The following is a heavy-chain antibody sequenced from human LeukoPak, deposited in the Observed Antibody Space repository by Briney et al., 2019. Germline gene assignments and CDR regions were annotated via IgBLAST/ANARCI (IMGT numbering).Heavy chain of an antibody. CDR1: GYTFTGYY. D-gene: IGHD5-12*01. Sequence: ASVKVSCKASGYTFTGYYMHWVRQAPGRGLEWMGRINPNSGGTNYAQKFQGRVTMTRDTSISTAYMELSRLRSDDTAVYYCARDPRRGYSGRDWFDPWGQGTLVTVSS. CDR3: ARDPRRGYSGRDWFDP. CDR2: INPNSGGT. J-gene: IGHJ5*02. V-gene: IGHV1-2*06.